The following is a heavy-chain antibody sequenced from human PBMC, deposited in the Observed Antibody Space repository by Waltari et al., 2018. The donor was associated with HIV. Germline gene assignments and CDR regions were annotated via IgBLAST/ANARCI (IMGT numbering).Heavy chain of an antibody. CDR1: GGSISTSGYY. Sequence: QVQLQESGPGLVKPSETLSLPCTVSGGSISTSGYYWGWIRQPPGMGLQWIGIIYYTGATYYNPSLKSGVTISVDTSNNQFSLKLTSVTAADTAVYYCARSSGHEYYFHGMHVWGQGTTVTVSS. CDR3: ARSSGHEYYFHGMHV. V-gene: IGHV4-39*01. D-gene: IGHD3-22*01. J-gene: IGHJ6*02. CDR2: IYYTGAT.